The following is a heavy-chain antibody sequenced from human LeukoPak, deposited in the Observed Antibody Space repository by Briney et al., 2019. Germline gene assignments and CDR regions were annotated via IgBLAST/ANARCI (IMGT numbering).Heavy chain of an antibody. CDR2: VDPEDGET. D-gene: IGHD3-22*01. CDR3: ARAGEYYDSSGYYSGRFDP. V-gene: IGHV1-69-2*01. J-gene: IGHJ5*02. Sequence: ASVKVSCKVSGYTFTDYYMHWVQQAPGKGLEWMGLVDPEDGETIYAEKFQGRVTITADTSTDTAYMELSSLRSEDTAVYYCARAGEYYDSSGYYSGRFDPWGQGTLVTVSS. CDR1: GYTFTDYY.